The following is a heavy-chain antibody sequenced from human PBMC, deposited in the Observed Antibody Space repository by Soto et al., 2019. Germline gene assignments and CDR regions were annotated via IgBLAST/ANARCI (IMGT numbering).Heavy chain of an antibody. CDR1: GFTFSSYG. J-gene: IGHJ4*02. CDR2: ISYDGSNK. D-gene: IGHD5-12*01. CDR3: AKDPLDGYNGY. V-gene: IGHV3-30*18. Sequence: PGGSLRLSCAASGFTFSSYGMHWVRQAPGKGLEWVAVISYDGSNKYYADSVKGRFTISRDNSKNTLYLQMNSLRAEDTAVYYCAKDPLDGYNGYWGQGTLVTVSS.